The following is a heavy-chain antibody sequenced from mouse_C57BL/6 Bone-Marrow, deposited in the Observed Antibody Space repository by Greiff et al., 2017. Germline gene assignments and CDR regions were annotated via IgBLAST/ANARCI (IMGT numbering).Heavy chain of an antibody. CDR3: ARAYYSNYVDWYFDV. J-gene: IGHJ1*03. CDR2: INPSNGGT. CDR1: GYTFTSYW. D-gene: IGHD2-5*01. V-gene: IGHV1-53*01. Sequence: VQLQQSGTELVKPGASVKLSCKASGYTFTSYWMHWVKQRPGQGLEWIGNINPSNGGTNYNEKFKSKATLTVDKSSSTAYMQLSSLTSEDSAVYYCARAYYSNYVDWYFDVWGTGTTVTVSS.